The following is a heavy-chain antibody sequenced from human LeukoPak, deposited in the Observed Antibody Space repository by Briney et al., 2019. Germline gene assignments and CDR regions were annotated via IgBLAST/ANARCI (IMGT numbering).Heavy chain of an antibody. D-gene: IGHD6-25*01. CDR2: IYTSGST. CDR3: ARELTVAAYYYGMDV. V-gene: IGHV4-4*07. J-gene: IGHJ6*02. CDR1: GGSISSYY. Sequence: PSETLSLTCTVSGGSISSYYWSWIRPPAGKGLEWIGRIYTSGSTNYNPSLKSRVTMSVDTSKNQFSLKLSSVTAADTAVYYCARELTVAAYYYGMDVWGQGTTVTVSS.